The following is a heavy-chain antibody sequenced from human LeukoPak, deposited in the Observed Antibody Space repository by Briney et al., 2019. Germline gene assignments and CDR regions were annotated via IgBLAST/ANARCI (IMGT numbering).Heavy chain of an antibody. CDR1: GFTFSSYG. CDR2: IWYDGSNK. Sequence: GGSLRLSCAASGFTFSSYGMHWVRPAPGKGLEWVAVIWYDGSNKYYADSVKGRFTISRDNSKNTLYLQMNSLRAEDTAVYYGAKEGDDSSGYPMAEYFQHWGQGTLVTVSS. D-gene: IGHD3-22*01. V-gene: IGHV3-33*06. J-gene: IGHJ1*01. CDR3: AKEGDDSSGYPMAEYFQH.